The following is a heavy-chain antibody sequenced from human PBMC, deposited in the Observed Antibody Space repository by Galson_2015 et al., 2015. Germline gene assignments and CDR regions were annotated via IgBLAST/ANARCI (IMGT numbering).Heavy chain of an antibody. Sequence: SCKASGGTFSSYAISWVRQAPGQGLEWMGGIIPIFGTANYAQKFQGRVTITADESTSTAYMELSSLRSEDTAVYYCARDLAGYSYPVVRYFDLSGRATLVPVSS. CDR1: GGTFSSYA. J-gene: IGHJ2*01. CDR2: IIPIFGTA. V-gene: IGHV1-69*01. D-gene: IGHD5-18*01. CDR3: ARDLAGYSYPVVRYFDL.